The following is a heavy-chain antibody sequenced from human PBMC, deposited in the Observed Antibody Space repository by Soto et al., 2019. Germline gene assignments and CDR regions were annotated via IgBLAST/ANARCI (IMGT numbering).Heavy chain of an antibody. CDR2: IYWDDDK. V-gene: IGHV2-5*02. J-gene: IGHJ5*02. CDR3: AHSLIGYYYDSSGSNWFDP. CDR1: GFSLSTSGVG. D-gene: IGHD3-22*01. Sequence: QITLKESGPTLVKPTQTLTLTCTFSGFSLSTSGVGVGRIRQPPGKALEWLALIYWDDDKRYSPSLKSRLTITKDTSKNQVVLTMTNMDPVDTATYYCAHSLIGYYYDSSGSNWFDPWGQGTLVTVSS.